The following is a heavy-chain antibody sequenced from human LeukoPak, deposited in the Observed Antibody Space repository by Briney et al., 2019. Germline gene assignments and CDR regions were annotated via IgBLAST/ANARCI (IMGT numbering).Heavy chain of an antibody. CDR2: INHSGST. V-gene: IGHV4-30-2*01. CDR1: GGSISSGGYY. J-gene: IGHJ4*02. D-gene: IGHD1-7*01. Sequence: SQTLSLTCTVSGGSISSGGYYWSWIRQPPGKGLEWIGEINHSGSTNYNPSLKSRVTISVDTSKNQFSLKLSSVTAADTAVYYCARGNWNYDYWGQGTLVTVSS. CDR3: ARGNWNYDY.